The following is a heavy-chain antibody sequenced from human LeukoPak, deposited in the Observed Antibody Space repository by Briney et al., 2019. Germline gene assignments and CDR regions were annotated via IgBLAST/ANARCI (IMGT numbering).Heavy chain of an antibody. CDR2: ISSSSSFK. J-gene: IGHJ2*01. CDR1: EFTFRNYR. CDR3: ARAPVIVMHDWYSDL. Sequence: PGGSLRLSCVGSEFTFRNYRMNWVRQAPGKGLEWVSSISSSSSFKYYLDSVKGRFTITRDNAKKSLYLQMNSLRVEDTAIYYCARAPVIVMHDWYSDLWGRGTLVTVSS. D-gene: IGHD3-22*01. V-gene: IGHV3-21*01.